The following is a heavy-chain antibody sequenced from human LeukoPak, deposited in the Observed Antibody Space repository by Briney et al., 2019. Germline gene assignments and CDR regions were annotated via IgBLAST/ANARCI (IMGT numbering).Heavy chain of an antibody. CDR1: GFTFSSYA. CDR2: ISYDGSNK. V-gene: IGHV3-30*01. Sequence: GGSLRLSCAASGFTFSSYAMHWVRQAPGKGLEWVAVISYDGSNKYYADSVKGRFTISRDNSKNTLYLQMNSLRAEDTAVYYCARVSYYYGSSGYYYFDYWGQGTLVTVSS. D-gene: IGHD3-22*01. J-gene: IGHJ4*02. CDR3: ARVSYYYGSSGYYYFDY.